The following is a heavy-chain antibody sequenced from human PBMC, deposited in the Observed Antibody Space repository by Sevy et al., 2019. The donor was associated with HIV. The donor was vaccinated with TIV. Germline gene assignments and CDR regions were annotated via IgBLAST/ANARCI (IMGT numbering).Heavy chain of an antibody. CDR1: GFTFSNRA. Sequence: ASVKVSCQASGFTFSNRAVQWVRQARGQRPEWIGWIVVGSGHINYAENFQERVTLTRDMSTNTSYMELTSLRFEETAVYYCAKESRGSCTGSSCSVDNEKEVWGQGTTVTVSS. CDR3: AKESRGSCTGSSCSVDNEKEV. D-gene: IGHD2-15*01. V-gene: IGHV1-58*01. CDR2: IVVGSGHI. J-gene: IGHJ6*02.